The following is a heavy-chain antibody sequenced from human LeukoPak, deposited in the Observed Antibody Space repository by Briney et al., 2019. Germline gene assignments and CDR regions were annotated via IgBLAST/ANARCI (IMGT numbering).Heavy chain of an antibody. V-gene: IGHV3-7*01. CDR3: VRGRLNYGWGLDV. CDR2: INQDGSEK. CDR1: GFTFSNYW. J-gene: IGHJ6*02. D-gene: IGHD3-10*01. Sequence: PGGSLRLSCAVSGFTFSNYWMNWVRQAPGKGLEWVANINQDGSEKYYVDSMNGRFTISVDSAKTSLYLQMNTLRAEDRAVYYCVRGRLNYGWGLDVWGQGTTVTVSS.